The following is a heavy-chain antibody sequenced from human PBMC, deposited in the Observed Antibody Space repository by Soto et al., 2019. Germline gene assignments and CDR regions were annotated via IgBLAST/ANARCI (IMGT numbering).Heavy chain of an antibody. CDR1: GFIFSDHY. V-gene: IGHV3-72*01. CDR2: SRSNAHSYST. Sequence: GGSLRLSCAVSGFIFSDHYMDWVRQAPGKGLEWVGRSRSNAHSYSTQYTASVNGRFTISRDISENFLYLHMNNLKSEDTAVYYCARGFQGMDVWGRGTTVTVSS. J-gene: IGHJ6*02. CDR3: ARGFQGMDV.